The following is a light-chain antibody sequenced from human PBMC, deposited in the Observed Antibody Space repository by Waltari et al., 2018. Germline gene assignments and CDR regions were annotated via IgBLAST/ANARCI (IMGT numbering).Light chain of an antibody. CDR3: QHYNSYPWT. Sequence: DIQMTQSPYTLSASVGDRVTITCRASQTIGNWLAWYQQKPGKAPKGLIYKASSLESGDPARFSGSGSGTEFTLTISSLQPDDLATYYCQHYNSYPWTFGQGTKVEIK. J-gene: IGKJ1*01. V-gene: IGKV1-5*03. CDR2: KAS. CDR1: QTIGNW.